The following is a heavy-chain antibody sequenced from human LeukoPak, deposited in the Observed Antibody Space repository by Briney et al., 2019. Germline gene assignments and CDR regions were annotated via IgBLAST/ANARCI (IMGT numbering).Heavy chain of an antibody. CDR1: GFSFSIYN. D-gene: IGHD3-22*01. Sequence: GGSLRLSCEASGFSFSIYNMNWVRLAPGKGLEWVSSISGSSSHVWYADSVKGRFTSSRDNAKNSLYLQMSSLRVEDTAVYYCARDQYYSDSSGYPYDIWGQGTMVTVSS. CDR2: ISGSSSHV. CDR3: ARDQYYSDSSGYPYDI. J-gene: IGHJ3*02. V-gene: IGHV3-21*01.